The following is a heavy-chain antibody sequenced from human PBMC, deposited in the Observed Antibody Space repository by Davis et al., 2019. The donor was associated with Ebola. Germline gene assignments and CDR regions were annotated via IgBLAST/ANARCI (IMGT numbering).Heavy chain of an antibody. Sequence: MPSETLSLTCAVSGGSMSGYYWSWIRQPPEKGLEWIGYIFYNGRALYDSSLWSRVSILINTSESQISLKLTSVTAADSAVYYCARHVDNGDNYFPSWGQGVLVTVSS. CDR2: IFYNGRA. CDR3: ARHVDNGDNYFPS. CDR1: GGSMSGYY. J-gene: IGHJ4*02. D-gene: IGHD4-17*01. V-gene: IGHV4-59*08.